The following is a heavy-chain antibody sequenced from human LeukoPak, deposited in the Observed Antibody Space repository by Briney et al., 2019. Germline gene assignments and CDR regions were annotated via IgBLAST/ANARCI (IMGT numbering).Heavy chain of an antibody. V-gene: IGHV3-7*01. CDR1: GFTFRSYW. CDR3: ARRYFDWFLGAGGSLDI. D-gene: IGHD3-9*01. Sequence: GGSLRLSCAGSGFTFRSYWMHWVRQAPGKGLEWVANIKQDGSEKYYVDSVEGRFTISRDNANDSVYLQMNSLRAEDTAVYYCARRYFDWFLGAGGSLDIWGQGTMVTVSS. CDR2: IKQDGSEK. J-gene: IGHJ3*02.